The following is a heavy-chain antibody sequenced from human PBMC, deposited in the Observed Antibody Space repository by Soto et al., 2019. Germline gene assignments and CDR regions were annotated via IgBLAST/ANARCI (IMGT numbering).Heavy chain of an antibody. D-gene: IGHD3-22*01. V-gene: IGHV3-21*01. Sequence: GGSLRLSCAASGFTFSSYSMNWVRQAPGKGLEWVSSISSSSSHIHYADSVKGRFTISRDNAKNSLFLQMNSLRAEDTAVYYCARELGHYDISGYLGAYYHDGMDVWGQGTTVTVSS. CDR3: ARELGHYDISGYLGAYYHDGMDV. CDR1: GFTFSSYS. CDR2: ISSSSSHI. J-gene: IGHJ6*02.